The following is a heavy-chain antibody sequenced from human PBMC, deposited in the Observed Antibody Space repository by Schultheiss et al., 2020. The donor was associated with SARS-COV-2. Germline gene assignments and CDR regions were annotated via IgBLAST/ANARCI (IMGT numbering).Heavy chain of an antibody. CDR3: ARAGYCSSTSCYMAYYYYMDV. D-gene: IGHD2-2*02. V-gene: IGHV3-30*04. Sequence: GGSLRLSCAASGFTFSSYAMHWVRQAPGKGLEWVAVISYDGSNKYYADSVKGRFTISRDNSKNTLYLQMNSLRAEDTAVYYCARAGYCSSTSCYMAYYYYMDVWGKGTTVTVSS. J-gene: IGHJ6*03. CDR1: GFTFSSYA. CDR2: ISYDGSNK.